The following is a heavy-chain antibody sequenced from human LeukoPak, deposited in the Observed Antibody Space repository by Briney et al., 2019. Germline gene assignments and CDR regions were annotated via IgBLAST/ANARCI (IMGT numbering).Heavy chain of an antibody. CDR3: ARDLRLYDFWSGYYFHYYYYYGMDV. Sequence: ASVKVSCKASGYTFTSYYMHWVRQAPGQGLEWMGIINPSGGSTSYAQKFQGRVTMTRDTSTGTVYMELSSLRSEDTAVYYCARDLRLYDFWSGYYFHYYYYYGMDVWGQGTTVTVSS. CDR1: GYTFTSYY. CDR2: INPSGGST. J-gene: IGHJ6*02. D-gene: IGHD3-3*01. V-gene: IGHV1-46*01.